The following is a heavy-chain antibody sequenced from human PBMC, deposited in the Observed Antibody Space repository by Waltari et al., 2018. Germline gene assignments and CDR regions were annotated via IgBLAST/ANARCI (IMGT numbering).Heavy chain of an antibody. J-gene: IGHJ6*02. D-gene: IGHD6-13*01. CDR1: GFTFRRSW. CDR3: ARVATKTYSSPVPGRPYYYGMDV. V-gene: IGHV3-74*01. Sequence: EEQLVESGGGLVQPGESLRLSCAASGFTFRRSWMDWVRKAQGKGLVGVSRINSDGSSTIYAESVKGRFTISRDNAKNTLYVQMNRLRAEDTAVYYCARVATKTYSSPVPGRPYYYGMDVWGQGTTVTVSS. CDR2: INSDGSST.